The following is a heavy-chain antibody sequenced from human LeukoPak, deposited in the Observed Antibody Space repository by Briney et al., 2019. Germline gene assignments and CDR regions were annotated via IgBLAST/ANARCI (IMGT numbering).Heavy chain of an antibody. J-gene: IGHJ5*02. V-gene: IGHV4-59*01. CDR2: FYYSGST. CDR1: GGSISSYY. CDR3: ARARGGYSSSWQNWFDP. Sequence: PSETLSLTCTVSGGSISSYYWSWIPQSPGKALEWIGYFYYSGSTNYNPSLKSRVSISVDTSKNQFSLKLSSVTAADTAVYYCARARGGYSSSWQNWFDPWGQGTLVTVSS. D-gene: IGHD6-13*01.